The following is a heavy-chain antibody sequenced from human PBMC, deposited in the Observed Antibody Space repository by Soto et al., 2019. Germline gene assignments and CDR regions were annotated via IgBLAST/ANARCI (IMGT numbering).Heavy chain of an antibody. V-gene: IGHV1-2*02. CDR2: INPNGGGT. CDR1: GYTFTGYY. D-gene: IGHD3-3*01. CDR3: ARDVTIFGVVINNWFDP. J-gene: IGHJ5*02. Sequence: ASVKVSCNASGYTFTGYYMHWVRQAPGQGLEWMGWINPNGGGTNYAQKFQGRVTMTRDTTISIADRELSRLRSDDTAVDYCARDVTIFGVVINNWFDPWGQGTLVTVSS.